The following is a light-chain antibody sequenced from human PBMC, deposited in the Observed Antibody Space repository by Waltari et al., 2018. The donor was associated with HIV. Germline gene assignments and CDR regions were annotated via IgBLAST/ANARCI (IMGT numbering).Light chain of an antibody. CDR1: QDIGNY. Sequence: AIRMTQSPSSFSAFTGDRVTITCRASQDIGNYLAWYQLKPGKAPKLLIYGASSLQSGVPSRFSGGGSGTDFSLTISCLQPEDFVTYCCQQYYSHPFTFGPGTKVEIK. V-gene: IGKV1-8*01. CDR3: QQYYSHPFT. CDR2: GAS. J-gene: IGKJ3*01.